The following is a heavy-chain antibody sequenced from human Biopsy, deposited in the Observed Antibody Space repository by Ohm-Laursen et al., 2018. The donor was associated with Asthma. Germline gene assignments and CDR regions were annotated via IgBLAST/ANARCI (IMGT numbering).Heavy chain of an antibody. CDR3: ARAGALIVGATMGY. V-gene: IGHV1-46*01. CDR2: INPSGGST. J-gene: IGHJ4*02. Sequence: ASVKVSCKASGYTFTSYGISWVRQAPGQGLEWMGIINPSGGSTSYAQKFQGRVTMTRDTSTSTVYMELSSLRSEDTAVYYCARAGALIVGATMGYWGQGTLDTVSS. D-gene: IGHD1-26*01. CDR1: GYTFTSYG.